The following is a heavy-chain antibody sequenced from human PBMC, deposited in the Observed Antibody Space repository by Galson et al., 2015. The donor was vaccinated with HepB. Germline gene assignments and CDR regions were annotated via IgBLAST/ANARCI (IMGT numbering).Heavy chain of an antibody. Sequence: SLRLSCAASGFTFSSYSMNWVRQAPGKGQEWVSYISSSSSTIYYADSVKGRFTISRDSAKNSLYLQMNSLRAEDTAVYYCARESEADAFDIWGQGTMVTVSS. CDR3: ARESEADAFDI. CDR1: GFTFSSYS. CDR2: ISSSSSTI. J-gene: IGHJ3*02. V-gene: IGHV3-48*04.